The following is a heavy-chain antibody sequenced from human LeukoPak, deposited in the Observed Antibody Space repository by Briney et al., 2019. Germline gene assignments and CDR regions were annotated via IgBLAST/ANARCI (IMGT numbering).Heavy chain of an antibody. CDR2: ISSSSSTI. V-gene: IGHV3-48*01. Sequence: PGGSLRLSCAASGFTFSSYSMNWVRQAPGKGLEWVSYISSSSSTIYYADSVKGRFTISRDNAKNSLYLQMNSLRAEDTAVYYCARAQQEYYDYVWGSYRPVQFDYWGQGTLVTVSS. CDR3: ARAQQEYYDYVWGSYRPVQFDY. D-gene: IGHD3-16*02. CDR1: GFTFSSYS. J-gene: IGHJ4*02.